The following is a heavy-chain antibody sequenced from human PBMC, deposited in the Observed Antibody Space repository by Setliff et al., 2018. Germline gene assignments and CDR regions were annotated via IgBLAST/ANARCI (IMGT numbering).Heavy chain of an antibody. CDR1: GGSFSGYY. CDR2: IYYSGNT. D-gene: IGHD3-3*01. CDR3: ARGKTFFGAFIRAFDI. V-gene: IGHV4-59*01. J-gene: IGHJ3*02. Sequence: KPSETLSLTCAVYGGSFSGYYWSWIRQPPGKGLEWIGSIYYSGNTNYNPSLKSRVTISIDTSKNQFSLKLSSVTAADTAVYHCARGKTFFGAFIRAFDIWGQGRMVTVSS.